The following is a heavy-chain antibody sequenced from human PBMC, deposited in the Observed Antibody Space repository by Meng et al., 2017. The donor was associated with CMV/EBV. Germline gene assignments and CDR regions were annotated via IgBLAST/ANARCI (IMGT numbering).Heavy chain of an antibody. CDR1: GFTFSSYA. V-gene: IGHV3-23*03. D-gene: IGHD6-13*01. J-gene: IGHJ4*02. Sequence: GGSLRLSCAASGFTFSSYAMSWVRQAPGKGLEWVSVIYSGGSSTYYADSVKGRFTISRDNSKNTLYLQMNSLRAEDTAVYYCVRDGHSWNFDYWGQGSLVTVSS. CDR2: IYSGGSST. CDR3: VRDGHSWNFDY.